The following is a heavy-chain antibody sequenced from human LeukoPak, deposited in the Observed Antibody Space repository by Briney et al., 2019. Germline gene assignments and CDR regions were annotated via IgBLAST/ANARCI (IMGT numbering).Heavy chain of an antibody. Sequence: SETLSLTCTVSGGSISSYYWSWIRQPPGKGLEWIGYIYYSGSTNYNPSLKSRVTISVDTSKNQFSLKLSSVTAADTAVYYCARGMVRGAAMVAEGWFDPWGQGTLVTVSS. CDR3: ARGMVRGAAMVAEGWFDP. V-gene: IGHV4-59*01. D-gene: IGHD5-18*01. J-gene: IGHJ5*02. CDR2: IYYSGST. CDR1: GGSISSYY.